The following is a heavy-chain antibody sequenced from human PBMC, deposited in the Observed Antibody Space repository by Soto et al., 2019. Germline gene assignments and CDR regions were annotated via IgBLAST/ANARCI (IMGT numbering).Heavy chain of an antibody. Sequence: ASVKVSCKASGYTFINYAMHWVRQATGQRLEWMGWIYTGSGDTKYSQKFQGRVTIARDTSASTAYMELSSLTSEDTAVYYCARADCSGGTCYPRNFDCWGQGTLVTVSS. J-gene: IGHJ4*02. CDR3: ARADCSGGTCYPRNFDC. D-gene: IGHD2-15*01. CDR2: IYTGSGDT. V-gene: IGHV1-3*04. CDR1: GYTFINYA.